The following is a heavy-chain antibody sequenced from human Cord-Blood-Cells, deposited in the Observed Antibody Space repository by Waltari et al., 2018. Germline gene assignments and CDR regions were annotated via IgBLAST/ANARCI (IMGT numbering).Heavy chain of an antibody. D-gene: IGHD2-21*01. CDR1: GFTFRSYG. Sequence: QVQLVESGGGVVQPGGSLRLSCAASGFTFRSYGMHWGRQAPGKGLGWVAFIRYDGSNKYYADSVKGRFTISRDNSKNTLYLQMNSLRAEDTAVYYCAKWGLGLQFAWGQGTMVTVSS. CDR3: AKWGLGLQFA. CDR2: IRYDGSNK. V-gene: IGHV3-30*02. J-gene: IGHJ3*01.